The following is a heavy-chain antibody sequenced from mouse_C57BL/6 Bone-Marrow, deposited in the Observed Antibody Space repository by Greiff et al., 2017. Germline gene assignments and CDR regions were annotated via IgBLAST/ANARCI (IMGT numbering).Heavy chain of an antibody. Sequence: EVQLVESGPGLVKPSQSLSLTCSVTGYSITSGYYWNWIRQFPGNKLEWMGYISYDGSNNYNPSLKNRISITRDTSKNQFFLKLNSVTTEDTATYYCARDYYYGSSYFDYWGQGTTLTVSS. V-gene: IGHV3-6*01. J-gene: IGHJ2*01. CDR2: ISYDGSN. D-gene: IGHD1-1*01. CDR3: ARDYYYGSSYFDY. CDR1: GYSITSGYY.